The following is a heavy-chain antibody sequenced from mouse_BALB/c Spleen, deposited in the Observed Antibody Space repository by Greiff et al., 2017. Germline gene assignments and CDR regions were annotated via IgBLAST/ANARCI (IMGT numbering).Heavy chain of an antibody. Sequence: QVQLQQPGAELVKPGASVKMSCKAAGYTFTNYWIGWVKQRPGHGLEWIGDIYPGGGYTNYNEKFKGKATLTADTSSSTAYMQLSSLTSEDSAIYYCARSDHYYGYRAWFAYWGQGTLVTVSA. D-gene: IGHD1-2*01. V-gene: IGHV1-63*02. J-gene: IGHJ3*01. CDR2: IYPGGGYT. CDR1: GYTFTNYW. CDR3: ARSDHYYGYRAWFAY.